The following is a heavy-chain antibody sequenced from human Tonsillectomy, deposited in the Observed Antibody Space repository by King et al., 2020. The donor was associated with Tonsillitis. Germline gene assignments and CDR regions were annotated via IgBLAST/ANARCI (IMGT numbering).Heavy chain of an antibody. J-gene: IGHJ3*02. CDR1: GDSFTSYW. D-gene: IGHD1-26*01. CDR3: ARPLDSGSYYVGAFDI. Sequence: VQLVQSGAEVKKPGESLKISCKVSGDSFTSYWIGWVRQMPGKGLEWMGIIYADDSDTRYSPSFQGQVTISADKSISTAYLQWSSLKASDIAMYYCARPLDSGSYYVGAFDIWGQGTMVTVSS. V-gene: IGHV5-51*01. CDR2: IYADDSDT.